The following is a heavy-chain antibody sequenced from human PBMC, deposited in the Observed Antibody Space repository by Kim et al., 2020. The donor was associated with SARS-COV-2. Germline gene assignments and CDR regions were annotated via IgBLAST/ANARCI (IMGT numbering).Heavy chain of an antibody. J-gene: IGHJ4*02. V-gene: IGHV3-21*01. CDR1: GFTFSSYS. CDR2: ISSSSSYI. CDR3: ARALSSRQTVGL. Sequence: GGSLRLSCAASGFTFSSYSMNWVRQAPGKGLEWVSSISSSSSYIYYADSVKGRFTISRDNAKNSLYLQMNSLRAEDTAVYYCARALSSRQTVGLWGQGTLVTVSS.